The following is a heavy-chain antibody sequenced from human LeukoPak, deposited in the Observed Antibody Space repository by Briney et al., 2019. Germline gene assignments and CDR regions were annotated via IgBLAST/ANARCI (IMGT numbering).Heavy chain of an antibody. D-gene: IGHD6-19*01. CDR3: ARSVIAVAGTSGAFDI. CDR2: IYHSGST. J-gene: IGHJ3*02. V-gene: IGHV4-4*02. CDR1: GGSISSSNW. Sequence: PSETLSLTCTVSGGSISSSNWWSWVRQPPGKGLEWIGEIYHSGSTNYNPSLKSRVTISVDKSKNQFSLKLSSVTAADTAVYYCARSVIAVAGTSGAFDIWGQGTMVTVSS.